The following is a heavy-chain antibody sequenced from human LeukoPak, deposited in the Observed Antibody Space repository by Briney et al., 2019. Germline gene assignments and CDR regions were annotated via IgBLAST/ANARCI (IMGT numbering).Heavy chain of an antibody. CDR1: GGSFSGYY. Sequence: SETLSLTCAVYGGSFSGYYWSWIRQPPGKGLEWIGEINHSGSTNYNPSLKSRVTISVDTSKNQFSLKLSSVTAADTAVYYCARDYGDYIGMDVWGRGATVTVSS. V-gene: IGHV4-34*01. D-gene: IGHD4-17*01. J-gene: IGHJ6*02. CDR2: INHSGST. CDR3: ARDYGDYIGMDV.